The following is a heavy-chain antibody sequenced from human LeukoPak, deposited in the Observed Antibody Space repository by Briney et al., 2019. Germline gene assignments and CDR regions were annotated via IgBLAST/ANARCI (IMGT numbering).Heavy chain of an antibody. CDR3: ARDRGSGWYVDY. D-gene: IGHD6-19*01. CDR1: GFTFSSYE. J-gene: IGHJ4*02. CDR2: ISSSGSTI. V-gene: IGHV3-48*03. Sequence: PGGSLRLSCAASGFTFSSYEMNWVRQAPGKGLEWVSYISSSGSTIYYADSVKGRFTISRDNAKNSLYLQMNGLRAEDTAVYYCARDRGSGWYVDYWGQGTLVTVSS.